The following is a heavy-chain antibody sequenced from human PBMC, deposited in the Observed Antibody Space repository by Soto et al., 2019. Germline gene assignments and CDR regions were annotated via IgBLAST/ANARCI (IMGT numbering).Heavy chain of an antibody. CDR3: ARTHVDIVATRHFDY. Sequence: VSGPTLVNPTQTLTLTCTFSGFSLSTSGMCVSWIRQPPGKALEWLALIDWDDDKYYSTSLRTRLTISKDTSKTQVVLTLTNMDPVDTATYYCARTHVDIVATRHFDYWGQGTLVTVSS. CDR1: GFSLSTSGMC. V-gene: IGHV2-70*01. D-gene: IGHD5-12*01. J-gene: IGHJ4*02. CDR2: IDWDDDK.